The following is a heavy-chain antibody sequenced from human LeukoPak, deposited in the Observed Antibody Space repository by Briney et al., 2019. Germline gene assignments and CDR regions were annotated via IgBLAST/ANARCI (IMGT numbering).Heavy chain of an antibody. D-gene: IGHD6-6*01. Sequence: GGSLRLSCAASGFTFSSSSMNWVRQAPGKGLEWVSSISSSSSYIYYADSVKGRFTISRDNAKNSLYLQMNSLRAEDTAVYYCARDNFEYSSSSADYWGQGTLVTVSS. CDR3: ARDNFEYSSSSADY. V-gene: IGHV3-21*01. CDR2: ISSSSSYI. J-gene: IGHJ4*02. CDR1: GFTFSSSS.